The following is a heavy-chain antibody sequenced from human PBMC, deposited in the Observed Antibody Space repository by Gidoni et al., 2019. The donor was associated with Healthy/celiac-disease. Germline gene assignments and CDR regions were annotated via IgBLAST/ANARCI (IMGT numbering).Heavy chain of an antibody. CDR3: ARGGGSSSWGGFDY. CDR2: IYYSGST. V-gene: IGHV4-59*01. D-gene: IGHD6-13*01. CDR1: GGSISSYY. Sequence: QVQLQESGPGLVKPSETLSLTCTVSGGSISSYYWSWIRPPPGKGLEWIGHIYYSGSTNYNPSLKSRVTISVDTSKNQFSLKLSSGTAADTAVYYCARGGGSSSWGGFDYWGQGTLVTVSS. J-gene: IGHJ4*02.